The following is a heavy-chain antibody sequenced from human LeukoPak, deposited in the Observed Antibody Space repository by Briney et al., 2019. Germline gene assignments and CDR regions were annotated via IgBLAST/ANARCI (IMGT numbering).Heavy chain of an antibody. V-gene: IGHV3-7*03. CDR1: GFTFSRYW. J-gene: IGHJ4*02. D-gene: IGHD4-17*01. Sequence: GGSLRLSCAASGFTFSRYWMTWVRQAPGKGLEWVASINEDGSGKHYVDSVKGRFTISRDNAQKSVYLEMNSLRTEDTAVYYCARAVTSTEGYWGQGTLVTVSS. CDR3: ARAVTSTEGY. CDR2: INEDGSGK.